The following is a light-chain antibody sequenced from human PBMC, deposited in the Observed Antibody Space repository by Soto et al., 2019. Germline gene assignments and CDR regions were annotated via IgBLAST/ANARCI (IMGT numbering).Light chain of an antibody. J-gene: IGKJ1*01. Sequence: DIVLTQSPDSLAVSLGERATINCKSSQGVLFSVAWYQQKPGQPPKLLIYWASTRESGVPDRLSGSGSGTDFSLTISRPPAEDVAVYYCQQSSNTPWTFGQGTKVEIK. V-gene: IGKV4-1*01. CDR2: WAS. CDR1: QGVLFS. CDR3: QQSSNTPWT.